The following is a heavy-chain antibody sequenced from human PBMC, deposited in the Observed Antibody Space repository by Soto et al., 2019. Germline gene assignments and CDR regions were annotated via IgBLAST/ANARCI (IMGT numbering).Heavy chain of an antibody. CDR1: GGSISSYY. CDR3: ARQGFGPLHGLVDV. V-gene: IGHV4-59*08. J-gene: IGHJ6*02. CDR2: VHHSWGS. Sequence: QVQLQESGPGLVKPSETLSLSCTVCGGSISSYYWSWFRQSPGKRMEWIGYVHHSWGSSYNPSLPSRVAISLDPSKRQFSLKVTSVTATDTAVYYSARQGFGPLHGLVDVWGQATTVTVSS. D-gene: IGHD3-10*01.